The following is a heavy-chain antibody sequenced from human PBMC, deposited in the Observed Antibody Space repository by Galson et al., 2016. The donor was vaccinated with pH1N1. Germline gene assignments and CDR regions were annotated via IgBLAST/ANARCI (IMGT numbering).Heavy chain of an antibody. CDR2: ISASGSGT. CDR3: AKHASGNYYDLGGYGALDY. D-gene: IGHD3-22*01. J-gene: IGHJ4*02. CDR1: GFTFGRSA. V-gene: IGHV3-23*01. Sequence: SLRLSCAVSGFTFGRSAMSWVRQAPGKGLEWLSGISASGSGTYYADSVEGRFSISRDSSGNTLYLQMNSLRVDDTATYYCAKHASGNYYDLGGYGALDYRGQGTLVTVSS.